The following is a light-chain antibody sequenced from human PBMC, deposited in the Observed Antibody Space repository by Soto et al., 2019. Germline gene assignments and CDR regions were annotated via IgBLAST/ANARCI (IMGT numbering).Light chain of an antibody. J-gene: IGLJ1*01. CDR3: ASFTTTSTRV. Sequence: QSVLTQPASVSGSPGQSITFSCTGTSSDIGFYNYVSWYQQHPGKAPKLIIYEVSNRPSEVSNRFSGSKSGNTASLTVSGLQAEDEADYYCASFTTTSTRVFGTGTKVTVL. CDR2: EVS. V-gene: IGLV2-14*01. CDR1: SSDIGFYNY.